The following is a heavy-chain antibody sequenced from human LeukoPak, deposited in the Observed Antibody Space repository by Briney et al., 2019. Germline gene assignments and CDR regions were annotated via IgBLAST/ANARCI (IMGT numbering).Heavy chain of an antibody. CDR3: AGVSYGSGSYWEQIYAFDI. V-gene: IGHV1-69-2*01. J-gene: IGHJ3*02. Sequence: ASVKISCKVSGCTFTDYYMHWVQQAPGNRLEWMGLVDPEDGETIYAEKFQGRVTITADTSTDTAYMELRSLRSEDTAVYYCAGVSYGSGSYWEQIYAFDIWGQGTMVTVSS. CDR2: VDPEDGET. D-gene: IGHD3-10*01. CDR1: GCTFTDYY.